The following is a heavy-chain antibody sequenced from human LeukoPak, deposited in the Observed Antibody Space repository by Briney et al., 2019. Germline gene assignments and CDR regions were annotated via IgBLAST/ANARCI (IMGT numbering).Heavy chain of an antibody. V-gene: IGHV4-59*12. CDR1: GGSISSYY. CDR2: IYYSGST. Sequence: SETLSLTCTVSGGSISSYYWSWIRRPPGKGLEWIGCIYYSGSTNYNPSLKSRVTISVDTSKNQFSLKLSSVTAADTAVYYCARRPDYGDSIRSLGTFDIWGLGTMVTVSS. J-gene: IGHJ3*02. CDR3: ARRPDYGDSIRSLGTFDI. D-gene: IGHD4-17*01.